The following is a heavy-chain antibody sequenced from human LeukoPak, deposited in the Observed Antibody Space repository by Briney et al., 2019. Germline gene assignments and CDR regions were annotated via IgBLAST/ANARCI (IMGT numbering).Heavy chain of an antibody. CDR1: GFTFSSYA. CDR3: AKDRIVATITSGYFDY. V-gene: IGHV3-23*01. CDR2: ISGSGGST. Sequence: GGSLRLSCAASGFTFSSYAMSWVRQAPGKGLEWVSAISGSGGSTYYADSVKGRFTISRDNSKNTLNLQMNSLRAEDTAVYYCAKDRIVATITSGYFDYWGQGTLVTVSS. J-gene: IGHJ4*02. D-gene: IGHD5-12*01.